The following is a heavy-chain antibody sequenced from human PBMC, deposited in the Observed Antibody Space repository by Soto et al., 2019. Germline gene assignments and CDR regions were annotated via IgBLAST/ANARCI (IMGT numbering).Heavy chain of an antibody. J-gene: IGHJ6*02. Sequence: GASVKVSCKASGYTFTSYYMHWVRQAPGQGLEWMGIINPSGGSTSYAQKFQGRVTMTRDTSTSTVYMELSSLRSEDTAVYYCARVVVRGVISTAYYYYYGMDVWGQGTTVTVS. CDR1: GYTFTSYY. CDR2: INPSGGST. V-gene: IGHV1-46*01. D-gene: IGHD3-10*01. CDR3: ARVVVRGVISTAYYYYYGMDV.